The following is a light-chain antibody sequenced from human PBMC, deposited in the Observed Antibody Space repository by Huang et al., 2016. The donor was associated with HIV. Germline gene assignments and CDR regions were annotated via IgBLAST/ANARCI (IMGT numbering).Light chain of an antibody. CDR2: GAS. Sequence: DIEMTQSPPSLSASIGDRVTLTCRASHDISTFLAWYQQKPGSPPKLLIYGASIVHSGVPSRFSGSGSGTDFTLTINSLQPEDVANYYCQKYDSAPRTFGQGTKVEVK. V-gene: IGKV1-27*01. CDR1: HDISTF. J-gene: IGKJ1*01. CDR3: QKYDSAPRT.